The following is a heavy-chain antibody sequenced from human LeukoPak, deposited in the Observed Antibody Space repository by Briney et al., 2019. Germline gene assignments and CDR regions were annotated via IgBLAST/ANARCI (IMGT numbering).Heavy chain of an antibody. CDR3: ARDRYCTGTTCYTADY. CDR2: ITSSSSTI. J-gene: IGHJ4*02. V-gene: IGHV3-48*01. Sequence: QPGGSLRLSCTASGFTFSSYNMNWVRQAPGKGLEWTSYITSSSSTIYYADSVKGRFIISRDNAKNSLYLQMNSLRAEDTAVYYCARDRYCTGTTCYTADYWGQGTLVTVSS. D-gene: IGHD2-2*02. CDR1: GFTFSSYN.